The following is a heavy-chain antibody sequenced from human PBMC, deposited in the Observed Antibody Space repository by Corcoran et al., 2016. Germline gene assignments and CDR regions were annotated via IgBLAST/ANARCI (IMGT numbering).Heavy chain of an antibody. J-gene: IGHJ4*02. CDR1: GFSFSSYG. Sequence: QVQLVESGGGVVQPGRSLRLSCAASGFSFSSYGIHWVRQAPGKGLEWVALIWYDGSDKYYADSVKGRFTISRDKSKHTVYLQMNSLRAEDTAVYYCARGIMVRGGYYFDYWGQGTLVTVSS. V-gene: IGHV3-33*01. D-gene: IGHD3-10*01. CDR2: IWYDGSDK. CDR3: ARGIMVRGGYYFDY.